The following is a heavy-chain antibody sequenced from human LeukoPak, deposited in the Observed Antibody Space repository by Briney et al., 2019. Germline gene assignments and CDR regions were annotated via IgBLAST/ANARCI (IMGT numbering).Heavy chain of an antibody. CDR1: GFTFSSYS. V-gene: IGHV3-53*01. J-gene: IGHJ3*02. CDR3: AKDFPRLLVFDI. Sequence: GGSLRLSCAASGFTFSSYSMNWVRQAPGKGLEWVSVLYAGGSTYYADSVKGRFTISRDNSKNTLYLQMNSLRAEDTAVYYCAKDFPRLLVFDIWGQGTMVTVSS. CDR2: LYAGGST. D-gene: IGHD3-3*01.